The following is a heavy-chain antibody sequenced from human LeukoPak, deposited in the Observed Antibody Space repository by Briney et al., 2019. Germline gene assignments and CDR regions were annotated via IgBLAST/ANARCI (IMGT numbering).Heavy chain of an antibody. CDR2: IYPGDSDT. CDR3: ARPYYDTSGFEGAFDI. J-gene: IGHJ3*02. V-gene: IGHV5-51*01. D-gene: IGHD3-22*01. Sequence: GESLKISCKGSGYSFTSYWIGWVRQMPGKGLEWMGIIYPGDSDTRYSPSFQGQVTISADKSISTAYLQWSSLKASDTAMYYCARPYYDTSGFEGAFDIWGQGTMVTVSS. CDR1: GYSFTSYW.